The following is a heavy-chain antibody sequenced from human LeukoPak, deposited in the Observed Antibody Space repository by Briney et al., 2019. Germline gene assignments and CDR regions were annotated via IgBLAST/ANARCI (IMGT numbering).Heavy chain of an antibody. CDR1: GGPISSYY. D-gene: IGHD2-15*01. J-gene: IGHJ5*02. CDR2: INHSGST. Sequence: SGPGLVKPSETLSLTCTVSGGPISSYYWSWIRQPPGKGLEWIGEINHSGSTNYNPSLKSRVTISVDTSKNQFSLKLSSVTAADTAVYYCARGQVLPPRVVVAAEGNWFDPWGQGTLVTVSS. CDR3: ARGQVLPPRVVVAAEGNWFDP. V-gene: IGHV4-59*12.